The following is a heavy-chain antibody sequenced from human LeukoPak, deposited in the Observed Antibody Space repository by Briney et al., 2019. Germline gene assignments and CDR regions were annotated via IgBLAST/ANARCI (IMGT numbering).Heavy chain of an antibody. Sequence: PSETLSLTCAVYGGSFSGYYWSWIRQPPGKGLEWIGEINHSGSTNYNPSLKSRVTISVDTSKKQFSLKLSSVTAADTAVYYCAILRVTSRTFDYWGQGTVVTVSS. J-gene: IGHJ4*02. CDR1: GGSFSGYY. V-gene: IGHV4-34*01. CDR2: INHSGST. D-gene: IGHD2-21*02. CDR3: AILRVTSRTFDY.